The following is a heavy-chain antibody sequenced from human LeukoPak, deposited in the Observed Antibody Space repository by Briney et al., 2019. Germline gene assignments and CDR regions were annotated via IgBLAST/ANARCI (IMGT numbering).Heavy chain of an antibody. D-gene: IGHD3-9*01. CDR1: GYTFTGYY. CDR2: INPNSGGT. Sequence: ASVKVSCKASGYTFTGYYMHWVRQAPGQGLEWMGWINPNSGGTNYAQKFQGRVTMTRDTSISTAYMELSRLRSDDTAVYYCASVPDYDILTGYYPLDYWGQGTLVTVSS. J-gene: IGHJ4*02. CDR3: ASVPDYDILTGYYPLDY. V-gene: IGHV1-2*02.